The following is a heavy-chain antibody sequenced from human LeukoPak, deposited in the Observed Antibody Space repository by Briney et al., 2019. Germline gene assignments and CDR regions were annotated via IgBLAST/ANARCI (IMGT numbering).Heavy chain of an antibody. CDR2: INHSGST. CDR1: GGSFSGYY. Sequence: SETLSLTRAVYGGSFSGYYWSWIRQPPGKGLEWIGEINHSGSTNYNPSLKSRVTISVDTSKNQFSLKLSSVTAADTAVYHCARGDTAMTNGTERIDYWGQGTLVTVSS. CDR3: ARGDTAMTNGTERIDY. D-gene: IGHD5-18*01. J-gene: IGHJ4*02. V-gene: IGHV4-34*01.